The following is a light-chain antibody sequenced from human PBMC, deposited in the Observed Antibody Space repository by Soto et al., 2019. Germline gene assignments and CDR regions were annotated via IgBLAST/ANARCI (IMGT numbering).Light chain of an antibody. CDR3: SSYTRTTTFVV. V-gene: IGLV2-14*01. CDR2: QVY. J-gene: IGLJ3*02. Sequence: QSALTQPASVSGSRGQSITISCTGTSSDVGGYNYVSWYQHHPGKAPKLIIYQVYSRPSGVSNRFSGSKFGNTASLSISGLQADDEADYYCSSYTRTTTFVVFGGGTKLTVL. CDR1: SSDVGGYNY.